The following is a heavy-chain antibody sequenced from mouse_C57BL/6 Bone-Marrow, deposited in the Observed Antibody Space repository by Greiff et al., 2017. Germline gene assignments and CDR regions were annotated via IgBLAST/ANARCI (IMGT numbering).Heavy chain of an antibody. Sequence: EVKLVESEGGLVQPGSSLKLSCTASGFTFSDYYMAWVRQVPEKGLEWVANINYDGSSTYYLDSLKSRFIISRDNAKNTLYLQMSSLKSEDTATYYCARGLLDAMDYWGQGTSVTGSS. D-gene: IGHD2-3*01. CDR2: INYDGSST. J-gene: IGHJ4*01. V-gene: IGHV5-16*01. CDR3: ARGLLDAMDY. CDR1: GFTFSDYY.